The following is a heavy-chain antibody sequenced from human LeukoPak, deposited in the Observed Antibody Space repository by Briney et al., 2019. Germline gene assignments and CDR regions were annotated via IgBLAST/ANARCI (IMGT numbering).Heavy chain of an antibody. J-gene: IGHJ6*03. Sequence: GGSLRLSCAASGFTVSSNYMSWVRQAPGKGLEWVSVIYSGGSTYYADAVKGRFTISRDNAKNSLYLQMNSLRAEDTAVYYCARDREYYYGSGSYCYYYYMDVWGKGTTVTVSS. CDR2: IYSGGST. D-gene: IGHD3-10*01. CDR1: GFTVSSNY. V-gene: IGHV3-53*05. CDR3: ARDREYYYGSGSYCYYYYMDV.